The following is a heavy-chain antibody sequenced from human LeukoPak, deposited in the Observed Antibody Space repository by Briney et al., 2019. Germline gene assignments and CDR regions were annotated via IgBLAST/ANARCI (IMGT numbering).Heavy chain of an antibody. CDR3: ARRNTAKGAFDI. Sequence: SETLSLTCTVSGGSISSSTYYWGWIRQSPGKGLEWIGSVYYSGSTYYNPSLESRVTMSVDTSRNQFSLKVTSATAADTTVYYCARRNTAKGAFDIWGQGTMVTVSS. CDR2: VYYSGST. V-gene: IGHV4-39*01. J-gene: IGHJ3*02. CDR1: GGSISSSTYY. D-gene: IGHD5-18*01.